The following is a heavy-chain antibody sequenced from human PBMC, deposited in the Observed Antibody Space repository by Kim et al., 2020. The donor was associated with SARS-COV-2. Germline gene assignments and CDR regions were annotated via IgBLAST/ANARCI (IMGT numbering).Heavy chain of an antibody. J-gene: IGHJ3*02. CDR3: AGQTDLFVAFDI. D-gene: IGHD3-9*01. CDR2: ISASGTT. CDR1: AGSIRHYY. Sequence: SETLSLTCSVSAGSIRHYYWNWVRQPAGKGLEWIGRISASGTTHYKASFMSRLTMSIDSSASQVFLNLASVTAADTAVYYCAGQTDLFVAFDIWGPGTL. V-gene: IGHV4-4*07.